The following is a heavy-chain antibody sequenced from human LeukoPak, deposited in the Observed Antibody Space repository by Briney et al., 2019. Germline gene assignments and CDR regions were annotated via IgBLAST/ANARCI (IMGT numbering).Heavy chain of an antibody. D-gene: IGHD3-9*01. J-gene: IGHJ4*02. V-gene: IGHV1-2*02. Sequence: ASVKVSCKASGYTFTGYYMHWVRQAPGQGLEWMGWINPNSGGTNYAQKFQGRVTMTRDTSISTAYMELSRLRSDDTAVYYCARDDYDILTGEGALFDYWGQGTLVTVSS. CDR1: GYTFTGYY. CDR2: INPNSGGT. CDR3: ARDDYDILTGEGALFDY.